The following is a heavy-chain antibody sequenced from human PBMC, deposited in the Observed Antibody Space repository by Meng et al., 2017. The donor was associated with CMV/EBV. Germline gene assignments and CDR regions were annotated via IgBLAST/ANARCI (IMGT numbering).Heavy chain of an antibody. Sequence: ETLSLTCTVSGGSISSYYWSWVRQAPGKGLEWVANIKQDGSEKYYVDSVKGRFTISRDNAKNSLYLQMNSLRAEDTAVYYCAREAGDYGMDVWGQGTTVTVSS. CDR1: GGSISSYY. CDR2: IKQDGSEK. J-gene: IGHJ6*02. D-gene: IGHD3-10*01. CDR3: AREAGDYGMDV. V-gene: IGHV3-7*01.